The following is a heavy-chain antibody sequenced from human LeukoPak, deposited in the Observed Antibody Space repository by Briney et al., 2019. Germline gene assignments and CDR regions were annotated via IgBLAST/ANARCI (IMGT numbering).Heavy chain of an antibody. V-gene: IGHV3-7*01. D-gene: IGHD3-22*01. J-gene: IGHJ3*02. CDR3: AKDMVPKTYYYDSSGSGAFDI. CDR1: GFTFSSYW. Sequence: PGGSLRLSCAASGFTFSSYWMTWVRQAPGKGLEWVANIKQDGSQKYHVDSVKGRFTISRDNSKNTLYLQMNSLRAEDTAVYYCAKDMVPKTYYYDSSGSGAFDIWGQGTMVTVSS. CDR2: IKQDGSQK.